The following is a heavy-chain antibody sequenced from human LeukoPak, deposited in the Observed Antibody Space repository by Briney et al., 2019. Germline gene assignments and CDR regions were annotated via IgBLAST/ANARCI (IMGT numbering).Heavy chain of an antibody. Sequence: GGSLRLSCAASGFTVSSNYMSWVRQAPGKGLEWVSAIYSGGSTYYADSVKGRFTISRDNSKNTLYLQMNSLRAEDTAVYYCARDMVYGSGLYYFDYWGQGTLVTVSS. CDR2: IYSGGST. D-gene: IGHD3-10*01. V-gene: IGHV3-53*01. CDR3: ARDMVYGSGLYYFDY. J-gene: IGHJ4*02. CDR1: GFTVSSNY.